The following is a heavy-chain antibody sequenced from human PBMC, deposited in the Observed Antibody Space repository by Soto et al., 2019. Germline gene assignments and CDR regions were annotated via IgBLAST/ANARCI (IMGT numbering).Heavy chain of an antibody. D-gene: IGHD3-10*01. V-gene: IGHV3-53*02. Sequence: EVQLVDTGGGLIQPGGSLRLSCAASGFTVSSNYMSWVRQAPGKGLEWVSVIYSGGSTYYADSVKGRFTISRDNSKNTLYLQMNSLRAEDTAVYYCARDRGVSPPNYYYYGMDVWGQGTTVTVSS. J-gene: IGHJ6*02. CDR2: IYSGGST. CDR1: GFTVSSNY. CDR3: ARDRGVSPPNYYYYGMDV.